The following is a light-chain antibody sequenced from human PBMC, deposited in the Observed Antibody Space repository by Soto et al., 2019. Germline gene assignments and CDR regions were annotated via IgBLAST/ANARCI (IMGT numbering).Light chain of an antibody. V-gene: IGLV2-8*01. CDR2: EVS. Sequence: SCTGTSSDVGGYNYVSWYQQHPGKAPKLMIYEVSKRPSGVPDRFSGSKSGNTASLTVSGLQAEDEADYYCSSYAGSNNYVVGTGTKVTVL. CDR1: SSDVGGYNY. CDR3: SSYAGSNNYV. J-gene: IGLJ1*01.